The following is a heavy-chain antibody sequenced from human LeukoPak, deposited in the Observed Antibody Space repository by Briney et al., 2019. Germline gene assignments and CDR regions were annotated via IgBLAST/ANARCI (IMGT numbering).Heavy chain of an antibody. CDR1: EFTFGDYA. CDR3: TSGVAGLDY. D-gene: IGHD6-19*01. V-gene: IGHV3-49*04. Sequence: PGGSLRLSCTASEFTFGDYAMSWVRQAPGKGLEWVGFIRSKAYGGTTEYAASVKGRFTISRDDSKSIAYLQMNSLKTGDTAVYFCTSGVAGLDYWGQGTLVTVSS. J-gene: IGHJ4*02. CDR2: IRSKAYGGTT.